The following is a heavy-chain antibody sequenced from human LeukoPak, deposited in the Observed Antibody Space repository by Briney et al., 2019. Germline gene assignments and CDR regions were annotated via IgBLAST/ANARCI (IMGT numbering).Heavy chain of an antibody. Sequence: PGGSLRLSCAVSGFTFSSYAMSWVRQAPGKGLEWVSAITDSGVSTYYADSVKGRFSISRDNYKNTLYLQMSSLRAEDTAVYYCARDPDGNYVGAFDFQRWGQGTLVTVSS. D-gene: IGHD4-17*01. V-gene: IGHV3-23*01. CDR1: GFTFSSYA. J-gene: IGHJ1*01. CDR3: ARDPDGNYVGAFDFQR. CDR2: ITDSGVST.